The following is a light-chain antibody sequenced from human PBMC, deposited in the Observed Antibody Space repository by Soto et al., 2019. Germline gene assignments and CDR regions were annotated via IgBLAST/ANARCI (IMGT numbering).Light chain of an antibody. CDR1: SSDVGSYNL. V-gene: IGLV2-23*02. Sequence: QSVLTQPASVSGSPGQSITISCTGTSSDVGSYNLVSWYQQHPGKAPKLMIFEVTKRPSGVSSRFSGSKSDNTASLTISGLQTEDGADYYCCSYAGSSTHYVFGTGTKLTVL. CDR2: EVT. CDR3: CSYAGSSTHYV. J-gene: IGLJ1*01.